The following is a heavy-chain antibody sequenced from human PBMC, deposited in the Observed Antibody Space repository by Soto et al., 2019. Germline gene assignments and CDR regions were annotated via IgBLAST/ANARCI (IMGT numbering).Heavy chain of an antibody. CDR2: ISGSGGST. J-gene: IGHJ5*02. Sequence: GGSLRLSCAASGFTFSSYAMSWVRQAPGKGLEWVSAISGSGGSTYYADSVKGRFTISRDNSKNTLYLQMNSLRAEDTAVYYCAKLPFGVVVPVGGGWFDPWGQGTLVTVSS. CDR3: AKLPFGVVVPVGGGWFDP. CDR1: GFTFSSYA. V-gene: IGHV3-23*01. D-gene: IGHD2-2*01.